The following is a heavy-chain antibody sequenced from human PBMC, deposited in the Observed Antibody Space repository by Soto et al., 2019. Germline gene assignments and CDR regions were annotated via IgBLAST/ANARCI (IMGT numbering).Heavy chain of an antibody. Sequence: GASVKVSCKASGYTFTSYAMHWVRQAPGQRLEWMGWINAGNGNTKYSQKFQGRVTITRDTSASTAYMELSSLRSEDTAVYYCARDDPGNYYYYMDVWGKGTTVTVS. CDR1: GYTFTSYA. J-gene: IGHJ6*03. CDR2: INAGNGNT. CDR3: ARDDPGNYYYYMDV. V-gene: IGHV1-3*01. D-gene: IGHD3-10*01.